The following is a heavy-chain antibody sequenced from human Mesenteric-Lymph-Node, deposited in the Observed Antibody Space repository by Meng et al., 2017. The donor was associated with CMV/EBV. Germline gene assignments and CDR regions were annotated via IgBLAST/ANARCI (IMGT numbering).Heavy chain of an antibody. Sequence: GESLKISCAASGFTFSGFAMHWVRQASGKGLEWVGRIRSKANSYATAYAASVKGRFTISRDDSKNTAYLQMNSLKTEDTAVYYCTRTLLAARNYGMDVWGQGTTVTVSS. J-gene: IGHJ6*02. CDR2: IRSKANSYAT. CDR1: GFTFSGFA. V-gene: IGHV3-73*01. CDR3: TRTLLAARNYGMDV. D-gene: IGHD6-6*01.